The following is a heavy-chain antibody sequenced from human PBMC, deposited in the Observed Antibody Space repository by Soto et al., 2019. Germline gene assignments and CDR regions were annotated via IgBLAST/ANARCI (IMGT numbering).Heavy chain of an antibody. CDR3: ATAGYYDSSGYYTDDY. CDR2: INSDGSST. V-gene: IGHV3-74*01. D-gene: IGHD3-22*01. J-gene: IGHJ4*02. Sequence: PGGSLRLSCAASGFTFSSYWMHWVRQAPGKGLVWVSRINSDGSSTSYADSVKGRFTISRDNAKNTLYLQMNSLRAEGTAVYYCATAGYYDSSGYYTDDYWGQGTLVTVSS. CDR1: GFTFSSYW.